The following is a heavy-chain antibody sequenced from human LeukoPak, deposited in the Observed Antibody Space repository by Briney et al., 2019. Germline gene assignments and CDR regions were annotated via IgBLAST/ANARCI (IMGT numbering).Heavy chain of an antibody. Sequence: GASVKVSCKASGGTLSSYAISWVRQAPGQGLEWMGGIIPIFGTANYAQKFQGRVTITADESTSTAYMELSSLRSEDTAVYYCARGHPPSYYDFWSGYYLPDFDYWGQGTLVTVSS. CDR1: GGTLSSYA. D-gene: IGHD3-3*01. J-gene: IGHJ4*02. CDR3: ARGHPPSYYDFWSGYYLPDFDY. CDR2: IIPIFGTA. V-gene: IGHV1-69*01.